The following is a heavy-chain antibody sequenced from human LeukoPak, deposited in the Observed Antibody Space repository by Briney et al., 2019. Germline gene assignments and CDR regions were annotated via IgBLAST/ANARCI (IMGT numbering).Heavy chain of an antibody. Sequence: SETLSLTCTVSGGSISNSGYYWGWIRQPPGKGLEWIGNIYYSGSTYYNPSLKSRVTIPVDTSKNQFSLKLSSVTAADTAVYYCASYTGYYQFDYWGQGTLVTVSS. V-gene: IGHV4-39*01. CDR3: ASYTGYYQFDY. D-gene: IGHD3-9*01. CDR2: IYYSGST. CDR1: GGSISNSGYY. J-gene: IGHJ4*02.